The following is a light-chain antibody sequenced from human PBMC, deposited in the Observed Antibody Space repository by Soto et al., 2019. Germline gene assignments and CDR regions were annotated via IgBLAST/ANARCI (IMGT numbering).Light chain of an antibody. V-gene: IGKV1-9*01. CDR2: AAS. CDR3: QQLNSYSFT. CDR1: QGISSY. Sequence: DIQLTQSPSFLSASVGDRVTITCRASQGISSYLAWYQQKPGKAPKLLIYAASTLQSGVPSRFSCSGSGTKFTLTISRLQPDDFATYYCQQLNSYSFTFGPGTKVDIK. J-gene: IGKJ3*01.